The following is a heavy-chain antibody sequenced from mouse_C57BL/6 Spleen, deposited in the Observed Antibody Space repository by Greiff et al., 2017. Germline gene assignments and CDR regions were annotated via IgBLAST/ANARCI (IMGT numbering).Heavy chain of an antibody. D-gene: IGHD1-1*01. CDR3: ARYYGSNAMDY. V-gene: IGHV5-6*01. CDR1: GFTFSSYG. CDR2: ISSGSSYT. J-gene: IGHJ4*01. Sequence: EVLLVESGGDLVKPGGSLKLSCAASGFTFSSYGMSWVRQTPDKRLEWVATISSGSSYTYYPDSVKGRFTISRDNAKNTLYLQRSSLKSEDTAMYYCARYYGSNAMDYWGQGTSVTVSS.